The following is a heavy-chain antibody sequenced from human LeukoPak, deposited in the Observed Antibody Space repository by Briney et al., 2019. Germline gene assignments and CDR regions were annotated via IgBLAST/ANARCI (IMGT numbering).Heavy chain of an antibody. J-gene: IGHJ4*02. D-gene: IGHD3-16*01. CDR2: TSASSSYI. Sequence: GWPLRLSCASSGFAFSRYSMNWLRQAPGKGLDWVSGTSASSSYIFYADSVKGRFTISRGNAKNSVDLQMNSLRVEDSAVYYCARGGDPVDYWGQGTLVTVSS. CDR3: ARGGDPVDY. CDR1: GFAFSRYS. V-gene: IGHV3-21*06.